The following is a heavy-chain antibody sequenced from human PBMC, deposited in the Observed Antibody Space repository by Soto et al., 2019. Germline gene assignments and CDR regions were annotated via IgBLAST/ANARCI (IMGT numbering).Heavy chain of an antibody. V-gene: IGHV4-34*01. CDR1: GGSFIGYY. J-gene: IGHJ5*02. D-gene: IGHD3-3*01. CDR2: INHSGST. CDR3: ARVVRFVEFDP. Sequence: PSETLSLTCAVYGGSFIGYYWSWSRQPPGKGLEWIGEINHSGSTNYNPSLKSRVTISVDTSKNQFSLKLSSVTAADTAVYYCARVVRFVEFDPWGQGTLVTVSS.